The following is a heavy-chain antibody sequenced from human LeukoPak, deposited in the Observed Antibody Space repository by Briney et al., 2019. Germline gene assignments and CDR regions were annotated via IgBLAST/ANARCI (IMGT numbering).Heavy chain of an antibody. CDR1: GYTFATYY. Sequence: ASVKVSCKASGYTFATYYIHWVRQAPGQGLEWMGIINPTGGSTSYAQKFQGRVTMTRDTSISTAYMELSRLRSDDTAVYYCARVHTYYYDSSGYPYCFDYWGQGTLVTVSS. CDR3: ARVHTYYYDSSGYPYCFDY. J-gene: IGHJ4*02. D-gene: IGHD3-22*01. V-gene: IGHV1-46*01. CDR2: INPTGGST.